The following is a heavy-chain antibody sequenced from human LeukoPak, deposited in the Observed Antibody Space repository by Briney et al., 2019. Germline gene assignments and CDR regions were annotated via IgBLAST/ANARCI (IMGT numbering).Heavy chain of an antibody. D-gene: IGHD2-15*01. CDR1: GGSISSDY. J-gene: IGHJ4*02. Sequence: PSETLSLTCTVAGGSISSDYWSWIRQSPGKGLGWIGYVDDIGVTNYNPSLRSRFTISVHPSRNQFSMKLSCVPAADPDVYYCARAVFSYCSGGSCPYFDSWGQGTLVTVSS. CDR2: VDDIGVT. V-gene: IGHV4-59*01. CDR3: ARAVFSYCSGGSCPYFDS.